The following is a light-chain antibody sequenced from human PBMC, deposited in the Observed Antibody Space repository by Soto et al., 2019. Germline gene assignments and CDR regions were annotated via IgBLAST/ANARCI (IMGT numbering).Light chain of an antibody. CDR1: SSDVGGYNY. J-gene: IGLJ2*01. V-gene: IGLV2-8*01. Sequence: QSALPQPPSASGSPGQSVTISCTGTSSDVGGYNYVSWYQHHPGKAPKLMIYEVSKRPSGVPDRFSGSKSGNTASLTVSGLQAEDEDDYDCSSYAGSQNFVVFGGGTKLTVL. CDR3: SSYAGSQNFVV. CDR2: EVS.